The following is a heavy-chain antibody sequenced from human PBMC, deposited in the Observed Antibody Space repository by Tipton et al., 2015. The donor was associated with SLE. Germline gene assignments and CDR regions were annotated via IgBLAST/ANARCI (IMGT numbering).Heavy chain of an antibody. D-gene: IGHD4-11*01. CDR2: IYHSGST. V-gene: IGHV4-38-2*02. J-gene: IGHJ4*02. Sequence: LRLSCTVSGGSISSYYWGWIRQPPGKGLEWIGSIYHSGSTYYNPSLKSRVTISVDTSKNQFSLKLSSVTAADTAVYYCARDYSMVYWGQGTLVTVSS. CDR3: ARDYSMVY. CDR1: GGSISSYY.